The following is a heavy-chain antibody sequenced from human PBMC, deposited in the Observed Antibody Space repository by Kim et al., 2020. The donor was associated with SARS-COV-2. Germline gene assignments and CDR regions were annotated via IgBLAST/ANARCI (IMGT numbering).Heavy chain of an antibody. CDR1: GGSFSGYY. V-gene: IGHV4-34*01. CDR2: VNDSGNS. Sequence: SETLSLTCAVYGGSFSGYYWSWIRQPPGKGLEWIGEVNDSGNSNCNPSLKSRVIISVDTSKNQFSLKLNSVTAADTALYYFARGFTTGSIYLLYWGRGT. J-gene: IGHJ3*01. D-gene: IGHD3-22*01. CDR3: ARGFTTGSIYLLY.